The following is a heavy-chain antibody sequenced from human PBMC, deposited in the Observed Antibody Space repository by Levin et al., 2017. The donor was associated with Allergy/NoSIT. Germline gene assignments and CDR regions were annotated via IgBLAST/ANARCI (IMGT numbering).Heavy chain of an antibody. D-gene: IGHD3-10*01. Sequence: GGSLRLSCVGSGFTFSNYAMNWVRQAPGKGLEWVSAIGGIGDNTYYADSVKGRFTISRDNSNNTVFLQMNTLRAEDTAVYYCARDLMDRGRLEDYGMDVWGQGTTVTVSS. CDR1: GFTFSNYA. J-gene: IGHJ6*02. CDR2: IGGIGDNT. V-gene: IGHV3-23*01. CDR3: ARDLMDRGRLEDYGMDV.